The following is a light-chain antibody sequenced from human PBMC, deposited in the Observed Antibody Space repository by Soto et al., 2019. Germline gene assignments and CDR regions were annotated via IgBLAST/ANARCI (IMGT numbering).Light chain of an antibody. CDR2: DNN. J-gene: IGLJ3*02. CDR1: SSNIGSNS. V-gene: IGLV1-51*01. CDR3: GTWDTSLSSWV. Sequence: QSLLTQPPSVSAAPGQKVTISCSGSSSNIGSNSVSWYQQLPGTAPKLLIYDNNERPSGIPDRFSGSKSGTSATLGITGLQTGDEAEYYCGTWDTSLSSWVFGGGTKLTVL.